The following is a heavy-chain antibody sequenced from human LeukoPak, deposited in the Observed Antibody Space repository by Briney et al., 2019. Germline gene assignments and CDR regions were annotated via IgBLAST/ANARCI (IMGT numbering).Heavy chain of an antibody. CDR3: ARDQLGLRFLEWLPNDY. CDR1: GFTFSSYW. CDR2: IKQDGSEE. D-gene: IGHD3-3*01. V-gene: IGHV3-7*01. Sequence: GGSLRLSCAASGFTFSSYWMSWVRQAPGKGLEWVANIKQDGSEEYYVDSVKGRFTISRDNAKNSLYLQMNSLRAEDTAVYYCARDQLGLRFLEWLPNDYWGQGTLVTVSS. J-gene: IGHJ4*02.